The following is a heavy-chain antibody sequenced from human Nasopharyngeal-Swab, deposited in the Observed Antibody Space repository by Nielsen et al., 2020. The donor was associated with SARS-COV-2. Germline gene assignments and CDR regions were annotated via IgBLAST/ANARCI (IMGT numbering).Heavy chain of an antibody. Sequence: GSLRLSCTVSGGSISSSSYYWGWIRQPPGKGLEWIGSIYYSGSTYYNPSLKSRVTISVDTSKNQFSLKLSSVTAADTAVYYCARQQASRRYSSSYYFDYWGQGTLVTVSS. CDR2: IYYSGST. CDR1: GGSISSSSYY. V-gene: IGHV4-39*01. CDR3: ARQQASRRYSSSYYFDY. J-gene: IGHJ4*02. D-gene: IGHD6-6*01.